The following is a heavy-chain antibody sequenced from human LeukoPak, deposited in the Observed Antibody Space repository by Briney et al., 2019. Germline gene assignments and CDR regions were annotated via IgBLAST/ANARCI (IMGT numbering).Heavy chain of an antibody. CDR2: ISYDGSNK. J-gene: IGHJ6*02. CDR1: GFTFSSYG. D-gene: IGHD2-15*01. Sequence: PGRSLRLSCAASGFTFSSYGMHWVRQAPGKGLEWVAVISYDGSNKYYADSVKGRFTISRDNSKNTLYLQMNSLRAEDTAVYYCANSRAPYCSGGSCHGMDVWGQGTTVTVSS. V-gene: IGHV3-30*18. CDR3: ANSRAPYCSGGSCHGMDV.